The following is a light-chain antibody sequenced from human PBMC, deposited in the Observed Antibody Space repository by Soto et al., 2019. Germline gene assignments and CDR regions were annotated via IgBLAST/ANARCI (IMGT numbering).Light chain of an antibody. CDR1: SSNIGAGYD. V-gene: IGLV1-40*01. J-gene: IGLJ2*01. CDR3: QSYESSLSHVV. Sequence: QSVLTQPPSVSGAPGQRVTISCTGSSSNIGAGYDVHWYQQLPGTAPKLLIYGNSNRPSGVPDRFSGSKSGTSASLAITGLQAEDGADYYCQSYESSLSHVVFGGGTKLTVL. CDR2: GNS.